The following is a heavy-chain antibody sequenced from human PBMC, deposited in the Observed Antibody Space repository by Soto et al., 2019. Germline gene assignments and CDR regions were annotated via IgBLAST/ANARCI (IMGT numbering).Heavy chain of an antibody. J-gene: IGHJ4*02. CDR1: GFTFSSYE. V-gene: IGHV3-48*03. CDR3: ARDRRQQPFDY. CDR2: ISSSGSTI. Sequence: PGGSLRLSCAASGFTFSSYEMNWVRQAPGKGLECVSYISSSGSTIYYADSVKGRFTISRDNAKNSLYLQMNSLRAEDTAVYYCARDRRQQPFDYWGQGTLVTVYS. D-gene: IGHD6-13*01.